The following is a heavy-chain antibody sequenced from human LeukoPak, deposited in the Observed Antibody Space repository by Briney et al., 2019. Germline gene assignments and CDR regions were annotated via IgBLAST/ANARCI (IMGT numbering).Heavy chain of an antibody. D-gene: IGHD3-9*01. CDR1: GYTFTSYY. Sequence: ASVKVSCKASGYTFTSYYMHWVRQAPGQGLEWMGGIIPIFGTANYAQKFQGRVTITADESTSTAYMELSSLRSEDTAVYYCARNFLSRYFDWLYQGAFDIWGQGTMVTVSS. CDR3: ARNFLSRYFDWLYQGAFDI. J-gene: IGHJ3*02. CDR2: IIPIFGTA. V-gene: IGHV1-69*13.